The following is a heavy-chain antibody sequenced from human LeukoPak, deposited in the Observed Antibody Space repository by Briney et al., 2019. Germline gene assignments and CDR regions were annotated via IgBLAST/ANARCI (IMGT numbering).Heavy chain of an antibody. CDR2: IKNAGIDT. V-gene: IGHV3-74*01. J-gene: IGHJ5*02. CDR1: GFMFSNYY. CDR3: ARVRAAAKFDP. D-gene: IGHD6-13*01. Sequence: GGSLRLSCVGSGFMFSNYYMYWVRQAPGKGLVWVSRIKNAGIDTIYADSVKGRFSVSRDNAKNTVYLQMNSLRAEDTAVYYCARVRAAAKFDPWGQGTLVTVSS.